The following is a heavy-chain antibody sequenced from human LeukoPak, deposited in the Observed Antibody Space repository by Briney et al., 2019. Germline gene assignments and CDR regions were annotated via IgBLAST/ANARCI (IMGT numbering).Heavy chain of an antibody. CDR1: GGSISSTTW. CDR2: IYHSGST. Sequence: PSGTLSLTCTVSGGSISSTTWWTWVRQPPGKGLEWIGEIYHSGSTNYNPSLKSRVTISVDKSNNQFSLNLTSVTAADTAVYYCARDSGLAAPGRFHPWGQGILVTVSS. D-gene: IGHD6-13*01. V-gene: IGHV4-4*02. CDR3: ARDSGLAAPGRFHP. J-gene: IGHJ5*02.